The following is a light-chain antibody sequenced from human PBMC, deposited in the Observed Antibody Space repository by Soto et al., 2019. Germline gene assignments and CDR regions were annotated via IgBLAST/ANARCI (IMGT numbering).Light chain of an antibody. CDR1: SSDVGGYNY. Sequence: QSALTQPASVSGSPGQSITISCTGTSSDVGGYNYVSWYQQHPGKAPKVMIYEVSNRPSGVSNRFSGSKSGNTASLTISGLQAEHEADYYCTSYTSSDTPVVFGGGTKLTVL. J-gene: IGLJ2*01. CDR2: EVS. V-gene: IGLV2-14*01. CDR3: TSYTSSDTPVV.